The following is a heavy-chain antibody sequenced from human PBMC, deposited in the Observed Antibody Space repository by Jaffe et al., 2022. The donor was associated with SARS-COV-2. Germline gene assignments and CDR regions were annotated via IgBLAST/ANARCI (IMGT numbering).Heavy chain of an antibody. D-gene: IGHD2-15*01. CDR1: KFTFSAYG. CDR2: ISSSGTIT. CDR3: ARDGCSGGNCYHYYFDY. V-gene: IGHV3-48*02. Sequence: EVQLVESGGGLVQPGGSLRLSCAASKFTFSAYGMIWVRQAPGKGLEWVSYISSSGTITSYADSVKGRFTISRDNANNSLYLHMNSLRDEDTAVYSCARDGCSGGNCYHYYFDYWGQGTLVSVSS. J-gene: IGHJ4*02.